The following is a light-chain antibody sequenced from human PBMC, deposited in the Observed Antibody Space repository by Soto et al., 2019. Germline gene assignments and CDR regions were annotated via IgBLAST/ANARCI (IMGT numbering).Light chain of an antibody. V-gene: IGKV3-15*01. CDR3: QQYHNWPPDRT. CDR1: QSVGSN. CDR2: GAS. Sequence: EIVMTQSPATLSVSPGERATLSCRASQSVGSNLAWYQQKPGQAPRLLIYGASTRATGIPARVSGSGSGTEFTLTISSLQSEDFAIYFCQQYHNWPPDRTFGQGTKVEIK. J-gene: IGKJ1*01.